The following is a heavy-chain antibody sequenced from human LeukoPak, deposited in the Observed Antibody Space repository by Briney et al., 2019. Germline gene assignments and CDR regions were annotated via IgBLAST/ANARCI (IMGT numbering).Heavy chain of an antibody. CDR3: ARGVGYDSSGYPDY. CDR2: INPNSGGT. Sequence: GASVKVSCKASGYTLTGYYMHWVRQAPGQGLEWMGWINPNSGGTNYAQKFQGRVTMTRDTSISTAYMELSRLRSDDTAVYYCARGVGYDSSGYPDYWGQGTLVTVSS. V-gene: IGHV1-2*02. CDR1: GYTLTGYY. D-gene: IGHD3-22*01. J-gene: IGHJ4*02.